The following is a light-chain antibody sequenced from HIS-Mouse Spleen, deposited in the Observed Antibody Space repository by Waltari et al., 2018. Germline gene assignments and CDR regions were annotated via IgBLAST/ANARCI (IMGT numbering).Light chain of an antibody. CDR1: ALPKKY. V-gene: IGLV3-10*01. CDR3: YSTDSSGNHRV. J-gene: IGLJ2*01. Sequence: SYELTQPPSVSVSPGQTARITCSGDALPKKYAYWYQKKSGQAHVLVIYEDSKRPSGIPERFSGSSSGTMATLTISGAQVEDEADYYCYSTDSSGNHRVFGGGTKLTVL. CDR2: EDS.